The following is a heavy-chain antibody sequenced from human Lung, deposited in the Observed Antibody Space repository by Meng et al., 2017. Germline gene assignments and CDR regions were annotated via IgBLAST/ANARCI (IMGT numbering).Heavy chain of an antibody. CDR2: INRGGST. CDR1: KGSLGGYY. CDR3: ARVGSVALTTVSPFDY. Sequence: HVTLKQWGAGLLTPSQALSLICAVYKGSLGGYYWSWIRQSPGKGLEWIGEINRGGSTSYNPSLKSRVTMSVDTSKNHFFLKLNSVTAADTAMYHCARVGSVALTTVSPFDYWGPGMLVTVSS. V-gene: IGHV4-34*01. D-gene: IGHD4-17*01. J-gene: IGHJ4*02.